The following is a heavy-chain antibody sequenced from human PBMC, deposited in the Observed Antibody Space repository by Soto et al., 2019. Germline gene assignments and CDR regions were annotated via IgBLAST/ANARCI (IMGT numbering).Heavy chain of an antibody. CDR1: GFTFSSND. CDR2: IYSGGST. J-gene: IGHJ4*02. D-gene: IGHD6-13*01. Sequence: GGSLRLSCVASGFTFSSNDMNWVRQAPGKGLEWVSVIYSGGSTYYADSVKGRFTISRDNSKNTLYLQMNSLRAEDTAVYYCAALIAAAVVDYWGQGTLVTVSS. CDR3: AALIAAAVVDY. V-gene: IGHV3-66*01.